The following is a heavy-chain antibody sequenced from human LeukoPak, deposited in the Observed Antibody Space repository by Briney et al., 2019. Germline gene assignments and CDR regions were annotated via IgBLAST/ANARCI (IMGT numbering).Heavy chain of an antibody. J-gene: IGHJ4*02. D-gene: IGHD3-10*01. CDR2: INHSGST. CDR3: AKYGSGTYCFDN. Sequence: PSETLSLTCAVYGGSFSGYYWSWIRQPPGKGLEWIGEINHSGSTNYNPSLKSRVTISVDTSKNQFSLKLSSVTAADTAVYYCAKYGSGTYCFDNWGQGTLVTVSS. V-gene: IGHV4-34*01. CDR1: GGSFSGYY.